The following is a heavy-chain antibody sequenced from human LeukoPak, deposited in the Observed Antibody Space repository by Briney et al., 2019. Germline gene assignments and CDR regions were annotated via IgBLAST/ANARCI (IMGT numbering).Heavy chain of an antibody. J-gene: IGHJ5*02. CDR1: GGSVNSGDHY. CDR3: ARWGGYCSSASCHTWWFDP. CDR2: IYYTGST. Sequence: SQTLSLTCTVSGGSVNSGDHYWSWIRQPPGKGLEWIGYIYYTGSTYFNPSLKSRLTMSIDTSNHRFSLNLSSVTAADTAVYYCARWGGYCSSASCHTWWFDPWGQGTLVTVSS. D-gene: IGHD2-2*02. V-gene: IGHV4-30-4*08.